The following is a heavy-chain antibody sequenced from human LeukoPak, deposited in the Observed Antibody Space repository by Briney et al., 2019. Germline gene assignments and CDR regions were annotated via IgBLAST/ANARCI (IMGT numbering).Heavy chain of an antibody. V-gene: IGHV3-23*01. D-gene: IGHD1-1*01. Sequence: GGSLRLSCVASGFTFSISAMNWVRQAPGRGLEWVSTISGSGGTTDYADSVKGRFTISRDNSKNTLYLQMNSLRAEDTAIYYCAKGAMEDDYYYYGMDVWGQGTTVTVSS. J-gene: IGHJ6*02. CDR2: ISGSGGTT. CDR3: AKGAMEDDYYYYGMDV. CDR1: GFTFSISA.